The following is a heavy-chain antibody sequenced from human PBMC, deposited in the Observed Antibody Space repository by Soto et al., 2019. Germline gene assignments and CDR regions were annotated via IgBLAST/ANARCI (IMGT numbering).Heavy chain of an antibody. Sequence: QVQLQESGPGLVKPSQTLSLTCTVSGGSISSGGYYWSWIRQHPGKGLEWIGYIYYIGSTYYNPALKSRVAISVYTSKSQYSLKLSSVTAADTAVYYCARIDMVRGVMGAFDIWGQGTMVTVSS. CDR3: ARIDMVRGVMGAFDI. CDR1: GGSISSGGYY. CDR2: IYYIGST. J-gene: IGHJ3*02. V-gene: IGHV4-31*03. D-gene: IGHD3-10*01.